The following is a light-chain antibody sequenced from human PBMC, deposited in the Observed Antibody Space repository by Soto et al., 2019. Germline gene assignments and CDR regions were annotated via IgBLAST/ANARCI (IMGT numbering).Light chain of an antibody. CDR2: GNS. CDR1: SSNIGAGYD. Sequence: QSVLTQPPSVSGAPGQRGTISCTGSSSNIGAGYDVHWYPQLPGTAPKLLIYGNSNRPSGVPDRFSGSKSGNSASLAITGLQAEDEADYYCQSYDSSLSEDVFGTGTKVTVL. J-gene: IGLJ1*01. V-gene: IGLV1-40*01. CDR3: QSYDSSLSEDV.